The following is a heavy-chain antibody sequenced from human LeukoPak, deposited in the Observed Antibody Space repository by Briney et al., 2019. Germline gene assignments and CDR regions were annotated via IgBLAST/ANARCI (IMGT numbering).Heavy chain of an antibody. V-gene: IGHV3-13*01. Sequence: PGGSLRLSFAASGFSFSSSDMHWVRQVTGKSLEGFSAIGAGFDTYYPDSVKGRFTISRDNDKSSLYLQMNSLRAGDTAVYFCARELADGDSIGWHLDLWGRGTQVTVSS. J-gene: IGHJ2*01. D-gene: IGHD4-17*01. CDR2: IGAGFDT. CDR3: ARELADGDSIGWHLDL. CDR1: GFSFSSSD.